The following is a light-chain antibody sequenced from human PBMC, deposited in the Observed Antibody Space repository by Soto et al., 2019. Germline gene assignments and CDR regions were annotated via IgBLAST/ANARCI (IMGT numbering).Light chain of an antibody. Sequence: EIVLTQSPGTLSLSPGERATLSCRASQSVSSSYLAWYQQKPGQAPRLLIYGASSRATGNPDRFSGSGSGTDFTLTISRLEPEDFAVYYCQQYGSSLPGITFGQGTRLEIK. CDR1: QSVSSSY. V-gene: IGKV3-20*01. J-gene: IGKJ5*01. CDR3: QQYGSSLPGIT. CDR2: GAS.